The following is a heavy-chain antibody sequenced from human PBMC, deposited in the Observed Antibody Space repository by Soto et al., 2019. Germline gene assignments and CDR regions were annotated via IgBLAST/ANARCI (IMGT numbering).Heavy chain of an antibody. V-gene: IGHV3-64*02. D-gene: IGHD3-22*01. CDR3: ARVVPLYDRTSPLDY. CDR2: ISSNGGST. J-gene: IGHJ4*02. Sequence: GGSLRLSCAASGFTFSSYAMHWVRQAPGKGLEYVSAISSNGGSTYYADSVKGRFTVSRDNSKNTLYLQMGSLRAEDMAVYYCARVVPLYDRTSPLDYWGQGTLVTVSS. CDR1: GFTFSSYA.